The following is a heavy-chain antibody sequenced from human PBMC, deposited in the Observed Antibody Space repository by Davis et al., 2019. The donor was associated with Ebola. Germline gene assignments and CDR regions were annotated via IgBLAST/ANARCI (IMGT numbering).Heavy chain of an antibody. J-gene: IGHJ6*02. CDR2: IIPIFGTA. CDR3: ARDSCTGGVCLDYYYYGMDV. CDR1: GGTFRNHA. D-gene: IGHD2-8*02. Sequence: SVKVSCKASGGTFRNHAISWVRQAPGQGLEWMGGIIPIFGTANYAQKFQGRVTITADESTSTAYMELSSLRSEDTAVYYCARDSCTGGVCLDYYYYGMDVWGQGTTVTVSS. V-gene: IGHV1-69*13.